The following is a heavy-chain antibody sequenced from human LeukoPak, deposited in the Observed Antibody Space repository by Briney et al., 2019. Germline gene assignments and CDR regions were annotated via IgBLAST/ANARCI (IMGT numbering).Heavy chain of an antibody. CDR3: TRAAPYDDYDTSGYSDH. D-gene: IGHD3-16*01. CDR1: GFTFNTYA. V-gene: IGHV3-23*01. J-gene: IGHJ4*02. Sequence: GGSLRLSCAASGFTFNTYAMNWVRQAPGKGLEWVSIITGSGGGTYYADSVRGRFTISRDNSKNTLYLQMNSLRDEDTAVYYCTRAAPYDDYDTSGYSDHWGQGTLVTVSS. CDR2: ITGSGGGT.